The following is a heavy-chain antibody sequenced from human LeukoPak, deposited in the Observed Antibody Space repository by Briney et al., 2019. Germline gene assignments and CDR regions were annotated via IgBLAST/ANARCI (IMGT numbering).Heavy chain of an antibody. V-gene: IGHV4-59*08. D-gene: IGHD6-6*01. J-gene: IGHJ3*02. Sequence: KASETLSLTCAVYGGSFSGYYWSWIRQPPGKGLEWIGYIYYSGSTNYNPSLKSRLTISIDTSENQFSLKLSSVTAADTAVYYCAREYSSSSGRRAFDIWGQGTMVTVSS. CDR3: AREYSSSSGRRAFDI. CDR1: GGSFSGYY. CDR2: IYYSGST.